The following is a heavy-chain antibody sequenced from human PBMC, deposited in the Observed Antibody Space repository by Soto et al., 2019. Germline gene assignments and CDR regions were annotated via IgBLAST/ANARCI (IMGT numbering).Heavy chain of an antibody. D-gene: IGHD3-22*01. V-gene: IGHV3-23*01. CDR2: ISGSGGGT. Sequence: EVQLLESGGGLVQPGGSLRLSCAASGFTFNIYAMSWVRQAPGKGLEWVSAISGSGGGTYYADSVEGRFTISRDNSNNTLYLQMSSLRAEDTAVYYCAKCGYDSSGRLLRYSQPWGQGTLFTVSS. CDR1: GFTFNIYA. CDR3: AKCGYDSSGRLLRYSQP. J-gene: IGHJ1*01.